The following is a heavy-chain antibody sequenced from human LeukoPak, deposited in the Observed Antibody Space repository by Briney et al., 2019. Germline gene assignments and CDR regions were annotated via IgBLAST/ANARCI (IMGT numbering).Heavy chain of an antibody. CDR3: ARGNYGDYPIDY. CDR1: GGSISSGGYY. V-gene: IGHV4-30-2*01. CDR2: INHSGST. Sequence: SQTLSLTCTVSGGSISSGGYYWSWIRQPPGKGLEWIGEINHSGSTNYNPSLKSRVTISVDTSKNQFSLKLSSVTAADTAVYYCARGNYGDYPIDYWGQGTLVTVSS. J-gene: IGHJ4*02. D-gene: IGHD4-17*01.